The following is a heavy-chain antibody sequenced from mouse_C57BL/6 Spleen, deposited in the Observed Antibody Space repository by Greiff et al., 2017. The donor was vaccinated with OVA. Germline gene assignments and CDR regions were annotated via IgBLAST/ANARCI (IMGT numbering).Heavy chain of an antibody. D-gene: IGHD1-1*01. CDR2: IRSKSSNYAT. CDR3: VRDQDYYGSSPYAMDY. V-gene: IGHV10-3*01. J-gene: IGHJ4*01. Sequence: EVQLQQSGGGLVQPKGSLKLSCAASGFTFNTYAMHWVRQAPGKGLEWVARIRSKSSNYATYYADSVKDRFTISRDDSQSMLYLQMNNLKTEDTAMYYCVRDQDYYGSSPYAMDYWGQGTSVTVSS. CDR1: GFTFNTYA.